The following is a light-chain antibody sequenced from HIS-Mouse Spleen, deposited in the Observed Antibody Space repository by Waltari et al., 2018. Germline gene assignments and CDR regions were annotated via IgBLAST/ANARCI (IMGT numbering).Light chain of an antibody. V-gene: IGLV3-10*01. CDR2: EES. J-gene: IGLJ2*01. Sequence: SYELTQPPSVSVSPGQTARITCSGDALPKKYAYWYQQKSGQAPVLVIYEESKRPSGIPEGFSGSSSGTMGTLTISGAQVEDEADYYCYSTDSSGNHRVFGGGTKLTVL. CDR1: ALPKKY. CDR3: YSTDSSGNHRV.